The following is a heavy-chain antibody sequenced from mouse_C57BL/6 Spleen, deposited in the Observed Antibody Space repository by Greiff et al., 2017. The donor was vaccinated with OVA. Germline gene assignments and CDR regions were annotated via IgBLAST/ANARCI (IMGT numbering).Heavy chain of an antibody. CDR1: GFTFSSYA. V-gene: IGHV5-4*01. CDR3: ARDTTGAFAY. J-gene: IGHJ3*01. CDR2: ISDGGSYT. D-gene: IGHD4-1*01. Sequence: VQLKESGGGLVKPGGSLKLSCAASGFTFSSYAMSWVRQTPEKRLEWVATISDGGSYTYYPDNVKGRFTISRDNAKNNLYLQMSHLKSEDTAMYYCARDTTGAFAYWGQGTLVTVSA.